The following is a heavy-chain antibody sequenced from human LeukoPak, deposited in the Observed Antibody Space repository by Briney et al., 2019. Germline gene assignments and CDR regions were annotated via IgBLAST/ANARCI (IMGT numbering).Heavy chain of an antibody. CDR2: INAGNGNT. D-gene: IGHD6-6*01. CDR1: GYTFTSYA. V-gene: IGHV1-3*01. CDR3: ARGLPGGIAARPVHWFDP. Sequence: VASVKVSCKASGYTFTSYAMHWVRQAPGQRLEWMGWINAGNGNTKYSQKFQGRVTITRNTSISTAYMELSSLRSEDTAVYYCARGLPGGIAARPVHWFDPWGQGTLVTVSS. J-gene: IGHJ5*02.